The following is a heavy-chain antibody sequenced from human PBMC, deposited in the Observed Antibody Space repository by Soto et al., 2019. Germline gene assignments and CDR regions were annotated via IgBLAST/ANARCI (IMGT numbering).Heavy chain of an antibody. CDR2: IFYSGTT. CDR3: AREYSSAPDN. J-gene: IGHJ4*02. Sequence: QLQLQESGPGLVKPSETLSLTCTVSGGSITSSSHHWGWIRQPPGKGLEWIGSIFYSGTTYYSLSLKRRVTISVDTSKAQFPLKLSSVTAADPAVYYCAREYSSAPDNWGQGILVTVSS. CDR1: GGSITSSSHH. D-gene: IGHD6-19*01. V-gene: IGHV4-39*01.